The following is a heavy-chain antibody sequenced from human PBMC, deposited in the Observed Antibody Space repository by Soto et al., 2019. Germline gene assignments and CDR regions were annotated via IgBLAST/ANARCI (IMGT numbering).Heavy chain of an antibody. J-gene: IGHJ4*02. Sequence: ASVKVSCKASGYTFTSYDINWVRQATVQGLEWMGWMNPNSGNTGYAQKFQGRVTMTRNTSISTAYMELSSLRSEDKAVYYCVRAGVYGDYALDSWGQGTLVTVSS. CDR1: GYTFTSYD. D-gene: IGHD4-17*01. CDR3: VRAGVYGDYALDS. CDR2: MNPNSGNT. V-gene: IGHV1-8*01.